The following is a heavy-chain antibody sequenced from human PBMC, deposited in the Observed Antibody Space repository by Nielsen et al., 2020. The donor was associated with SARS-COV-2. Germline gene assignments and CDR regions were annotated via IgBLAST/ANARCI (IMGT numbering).Heavy chain of an antibody. CDR3: ARDLVRFRVVIPFDI. Sequence: GGSLRLSCAASGFTFSDYYMSWIRQAPGKGLEWVSYISSSSSYTNYADSVKGRFTISRDNAKNSLYLQMNSLRAEDTAVYYCARDLVRFRVVIPFDIWGQGTMVTVSS. D-gene: IGHD3-3*01. V-gene: IGHV3-11*05. CDR2: ISSSSSYT. J-gene: IGHJ3*02. CDR1: GFTFSDYY.